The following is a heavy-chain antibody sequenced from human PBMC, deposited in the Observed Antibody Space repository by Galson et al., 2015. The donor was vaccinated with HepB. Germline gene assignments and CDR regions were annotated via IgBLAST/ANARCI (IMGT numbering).Heavy chain of an antibody. V-gene: IGHV1-69*13. CDR2: IIPTLGTA. CDR1: GGTFSSYA. Sequence: SVKVSCKASGGTFSSYAISWVRQAPGQGLEWMGGIIPTLGTADYAQRFQGRVTITADVSTSTAYMELSSLRSEDTAVYYCATEGYYYHSSGYHWFDPWGQGTLVTVSS. D-gene: IGHD3-22*01. CDR3: ATEGYYYHSSGYHWFDP. J-gene: IGHJ5*02.